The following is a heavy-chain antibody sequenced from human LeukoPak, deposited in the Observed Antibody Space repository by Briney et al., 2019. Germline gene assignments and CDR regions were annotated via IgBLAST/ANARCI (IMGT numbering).Heavy chain of an antibody. J-gene: IGHJ4*02. CDR3: ARDRWGGSGSYSYFDY. V-gene: IGHV3-48*03. CDR1: GFTFSSYE. D-gene: IGHD3-10*01. Sequence: GGSLRLSCAASGFTFSSYEMNWVRQAPGKGLEWVSYISSSGSTIYYADSVKGRFTISRDNAKNSLYLQMNSLRAEDTAVYFCARDRWGGSGSYSYFDYWGQGTLVTVSS. CDR2: ISSSGSTI.